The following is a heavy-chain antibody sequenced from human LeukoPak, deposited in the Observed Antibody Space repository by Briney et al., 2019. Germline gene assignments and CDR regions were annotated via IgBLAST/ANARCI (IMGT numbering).Heavy chain of an antibody. J-gene: IGHJ2*01. V-gene: IGHV4-39*01. D-gene: IGHD5-24*01. CDR3: AKGGIKYWYFDL. Sequence: SETLSLTCTVSGGSISSSSYYWGWIRQPPGKGLEWIGSIYYSGSTYYNPSLKSRVTISVDTSKNQFSLKLSSVTAADTAVYYCAKGGIKYWYFDLWGRGTLVTVSS. CDR1: GGSISSSSYY. CDR2: IYYSGST.